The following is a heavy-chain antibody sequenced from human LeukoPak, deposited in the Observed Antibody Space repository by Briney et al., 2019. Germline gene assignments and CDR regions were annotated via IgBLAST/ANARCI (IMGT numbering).Heavy chain of an antibody. J-gene: IGHJ4*02. CDR3: ARDFGSNYVFGGCYFDY. D-gene: IGHD4-4*01. CDR1: GGTFSSYA. V-gene: IGHV1-69*04. Sequence: ASVKVSCKASGGTFSSYAISWVRQAPGQGLEWMGRIIPILGIANYAQKFQGRVTITADKSTSAAYMELSSLRSEDTAVYYCARDFGSNYVFGGCYFDYWGQGTLVTVSS. CDR2: IIPILGIA.